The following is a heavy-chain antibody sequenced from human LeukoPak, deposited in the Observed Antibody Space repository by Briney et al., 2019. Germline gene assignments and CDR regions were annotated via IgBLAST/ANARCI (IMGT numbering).Heavy chain of an antibody. Sequence: SETLSLTCTVSGGSISSYYWSWIRQPAGKGLEWIGRIYTSGSTNYNPSLKSRVTMSVDTSKNQFSLKLSSVTAADTAVYYCAVRRYSYGYGYPFDYWGQGTLVTVSS. CDR3: AVRRYSYGYGYPFDY. J-gene: IGHJ4*02. D-gene: IGHD5-18*01. CDR2: IYTSGST. CDR1: GGSISSYY. V-gene: IGHV4-4*07.